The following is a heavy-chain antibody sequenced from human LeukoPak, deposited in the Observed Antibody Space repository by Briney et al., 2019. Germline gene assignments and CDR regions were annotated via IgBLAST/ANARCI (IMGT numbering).Heavy chain of an antibody. V-gene: IGHV4-39*01. CDR1: GGSMSSSIYY. Sequence: SETLSLTCTVSGGSMSSSIYYWDWIRQPPGKGLEWIGAIHYTGSTYYNPSLKSRVTISEDTSNNQFSLELSSVTAADTAVYYCGRAQPYSPINWGQGTLVTVSS. D-gene: IGHD4-11*01. J-gene: IGHJ4*02. CDR3: GRAQPYSPIN. CDR2: IHYTGST.